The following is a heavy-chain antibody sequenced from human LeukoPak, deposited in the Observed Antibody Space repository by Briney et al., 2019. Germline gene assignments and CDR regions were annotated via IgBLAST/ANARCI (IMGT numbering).Heavy chain of an antibody. CDR2: INHSGST. V-gene: IGHV4-34*01. J-gene: IGHJ4*02. CDR1: GGSFSGYY. D-gene: IGHD2-15*01. Sequence: SETLSLTCAVYGGSFSGYYWCWIRQRPGQGLDRIWEINHSGSTNYNPSLKSRVTISVDTSKNQFSLKLSSVTAADTAVYYCARGRGYCSGGSCYLHFDYWGQGTLVTVSS. CDR3: ARGRGYCSGGSCYLHFDY.